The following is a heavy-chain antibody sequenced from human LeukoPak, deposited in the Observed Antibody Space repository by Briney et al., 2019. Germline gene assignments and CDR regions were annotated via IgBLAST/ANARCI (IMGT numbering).Heavy chain of an antibody. D-gene: IGHD3-3*01. J-gene: IGHJ4*02. CDR1: GFTFSTFA. CDR2: IFPSGGEI. V-gene: IGHV3-23*01. CDR3: ARSARLMKGVVEVTALDD. Sequence: GGSLRLSCEASGFTFSTFAMIWVRQPPGKGLEWVSSIFPSGGEIHYADSVRGRFTISRDNSKSTLSLQMNSLRAEDTAIYYCARSARLMKGVVEVTALDDWGQGTLVTVSS.